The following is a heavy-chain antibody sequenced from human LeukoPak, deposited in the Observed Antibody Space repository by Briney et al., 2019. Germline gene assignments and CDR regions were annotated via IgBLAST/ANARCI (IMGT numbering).Heavy chain of an antibody. V-gene: IGHV1-2*02. J-gene: IGHJ5*02. CDR2: INPNNGGT. CDR3: ASPLAADNWFDP. D-gene: IGHD6-19*01. Sequence: ASVKVSCKASGYTFTGYYMHWVRQAPGQGLEWMGWINPNNGGTKYVQKFQGRVTMTRDTSISTAYMELSRLTSDDTAVYYCASPLAADNWFDPWGQGSLVTVSS. CDR1: GYTFTGYY.